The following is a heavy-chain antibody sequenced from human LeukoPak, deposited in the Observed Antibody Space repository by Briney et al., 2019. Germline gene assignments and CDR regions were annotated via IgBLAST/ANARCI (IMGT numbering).Heavy chain of an antibody. CDR1: GFTFTSSA. D-gene: IGHD5-18*01. Sequence: SVTVSCKASGFTFTSSAVQWVRQARGQRLEWIGWIVVGSGNTNYAQKFQERVTITRDMSTSTAYMELSSLRSEDTAVYYCAAEIQLWSQFDYWGQGTLVTVSS. CDR2: IVVGSGNT. CDR3: AAEIQLWSQFDY. V-gene: IGHV1-58*01. J-gene: IGHJ4*02.